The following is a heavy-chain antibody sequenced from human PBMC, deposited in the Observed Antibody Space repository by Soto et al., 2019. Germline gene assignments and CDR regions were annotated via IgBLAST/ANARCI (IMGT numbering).Heavy chain of an antibody. V-gene: IGHV4-30-4*01. CDR1: GGSISSGDYY. CDR3: ARVTPPTADFDYWTGYYTQDD. J-gene: IGHJ4*02. D-gene: IGHD3-3*01. CDR2: IYYSGFT. Sequence: SETLSLTCNVSGGSISSGDYYWSWIRQPPGKGLEWIGYIYYSGFTYYNPSLKSRVIISVDTSKNQISLKVRSVTAADTAVYFCARVTPPTADFDYWTGYYTQDDWGQGSLVTVSS.